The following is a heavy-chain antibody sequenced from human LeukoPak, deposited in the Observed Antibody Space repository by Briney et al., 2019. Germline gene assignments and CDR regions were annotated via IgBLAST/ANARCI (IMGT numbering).Heavy chain of an antibody. Sequence: ASVKVSCKASGYTFTSYGISWVRQAPGQGLEWMGWISAYNGNTNYAQKLQGRVTMTTDTSTSTVYMELRSLRSDDTAVYYCARDLIVGATNYWGQGTLVTVSS. CDR2: ISAYNGNT. V-gene: IGHV1-18*01. D-gene: IGHD1-26*01. J-gene: IGHJ4*02. CDR3: ARDLIVGATNY. CDR1: GYTFTSYG.